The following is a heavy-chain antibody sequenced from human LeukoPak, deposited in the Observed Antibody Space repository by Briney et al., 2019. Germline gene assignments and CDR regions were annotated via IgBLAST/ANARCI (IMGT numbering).Heavy chain of an antibody. CDR3: AREGVDTAMATGYFDY. Sequence: GASVKVSCKASGYTFTGYYMHWVRQAPGQGLEWMGWINPNSGGTNYAQKFQGWVTMTRDTSISTAYMELSRLRSDDTAVYYCAREGVDTAMATGYFDYWGQGTLVTVSS. CDR1: GYTFTGYY. J-gene: IGHJ4*02. D-gene: IGHD5-18*01. CDR2: INPNSGGT. V-gene: IGHV1-2*04.